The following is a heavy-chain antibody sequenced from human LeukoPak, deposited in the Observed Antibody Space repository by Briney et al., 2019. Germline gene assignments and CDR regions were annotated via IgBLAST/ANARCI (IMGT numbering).Heavy chain of an antibody. CDR1: GFTFSSYG. J-gene: IGHJ4*02. V-gene: IGHV3-30*18. CDR2: IIYDGSNK. D-gene: IGHD5-24*01. CDR3: AKGMVTKYYFDY. Sequence: GGSLRLSCAASGFTFSSYGMHWVRQAPGKGLEWVALIIYDGSNKYYTDSVKGRFTISRDNSKNTLYLQMNSLRAEDTAMYYCAKGMVTKYYFDYWGQGTLVTVSS.